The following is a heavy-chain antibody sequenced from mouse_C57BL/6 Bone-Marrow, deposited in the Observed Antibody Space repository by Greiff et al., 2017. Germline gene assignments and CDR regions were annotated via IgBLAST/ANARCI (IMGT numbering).Heavy chain of an antibody. D-gene: IGHD2-4*01. J-gene: IGHJ3*01. Sequence: EVKVVESGGGLVKPGGSLKLSCAASGFTFSSYAMSWVRQTPEKRLEWVATISDGGSYTYYPDNVKGRFTISRDNAKNNLYLQMSHLKSEDTAMYYSAEDVDYDREFAYWGQGTLVTVSA. CDR3: AEDVDYDREFAY. V-gene: IGHV5-4*03. CDR1: GFTFSSYA. CDR2: ISDGGSYT.